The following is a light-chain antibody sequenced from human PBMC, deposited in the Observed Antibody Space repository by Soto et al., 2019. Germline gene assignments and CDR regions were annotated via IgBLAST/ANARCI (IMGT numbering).Light chain of an antibody. V-gene: IGKV3-20*01. CDR1: LRVSSTY. CDR3: QQHGSSPST. Sequence: EIVMTQSPGSLSLSPGERDTLSCRARLRVSSTYLSWYQQIPGQAPRLLIYGASIRATGIPDRFSGSGSGTDFTLTISRLEPEDFAVYFCQQHGSSPSTFGQGTKVDIK. CDR2: GAS. J-gene: IGKJ1*01.